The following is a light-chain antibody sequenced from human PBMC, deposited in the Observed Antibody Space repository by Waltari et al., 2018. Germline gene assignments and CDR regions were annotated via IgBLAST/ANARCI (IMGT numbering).Light chain of an antibody. Sequence: DIVMTQSPDSLAVSLGERATINCKSSQRLLYSSNNKDHLAWYQQKQGQPPKLLMYWASTRESGVPDRFSGSASGTDFTLTISSLQAEDVAVYYCQQYHSPPFTFGPGTKVDIK. J-gene: IGKJ3*01. V-gene: IGKV4-1*01. CDR3: QQYHSPPFT. CDR1: QRLLYSSNNKDH. CDR2: WAS.